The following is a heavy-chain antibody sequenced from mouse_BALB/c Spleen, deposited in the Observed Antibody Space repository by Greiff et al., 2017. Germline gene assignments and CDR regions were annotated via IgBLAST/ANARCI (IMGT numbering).Heavy chain of an antibody. Sequence: EVQLQQSGPELVKPGASVKMSCKASGYTFTSYVMHWVKQKPGQGLEWIGYINPYNDCTKYNEKFKGKATLTSDKSSSTAYMELSSLTSEDSAVYYCARDYGSSIDYWGQGTTLTVSS. V-gene: IGHV1-14*01. CDR1: GYTFTSYV. CDR2: INPYNDCT. J-gene: IGHJ2*01. CDR3: ARDYGSSIDY. D-gene: IGHD1-1*01.